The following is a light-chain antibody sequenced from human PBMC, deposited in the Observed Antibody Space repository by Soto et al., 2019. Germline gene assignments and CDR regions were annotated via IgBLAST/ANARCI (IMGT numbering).Light chain of an antibody. CDR1: QSVSSH. V-gene: IGKV3-11*01. CDR3: QQRSNWPLT. J-gene: IGKJ4*01. CDR2: DAS. Sequence: PGERGTLSCRASQSVSSHLAWYQQKPGQAPRLLIYDASKRPTGIPARFSGSGSGTDFTLTISSLEPADFAVYYCQQRSNWPLTFGGGTKVDIK.